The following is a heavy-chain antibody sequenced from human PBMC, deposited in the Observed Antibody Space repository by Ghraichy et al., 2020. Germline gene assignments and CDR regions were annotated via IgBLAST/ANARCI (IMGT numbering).Heavy chain of an antibody. Sequence: GGSLRLSCAASGFTFSSYAMSWVRQAPGKGLEWVSAISGSGGSTYYADSVKGRFTISRDNSKNTLYLQMNSLRAEDTAVYYCATWASSGYYPVGYFDYWGQGTLVTVSS. D-gene: IGHD3-22*01. CDR1: GFTFSSYA. CDR2: ISGSGGST. J-gene: IGHJ4*02. CDR3: ATWASSGYYPVGYFDY. V-gene: IGHV3-23*01.